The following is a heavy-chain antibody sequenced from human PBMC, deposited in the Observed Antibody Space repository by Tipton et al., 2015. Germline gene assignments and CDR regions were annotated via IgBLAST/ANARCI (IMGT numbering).Heavy chain of an antibody. CDR3: AGDLAYDSMSGAFDY. D-gene: IGHD3-22*01. J-gene: IGHJ4*02. Sequence: QVQLVQSGPEVKKPGSSVKVSCKISGGSLRTNAITWVRQVPGQGLEWMGGFNRVFSTPTKAQKFQGRVTIYEDRSTSTAYMELSSLRSDDSGVYYCAGDLAYDSMSGAFDYWGQGTLVTVSS. CDR1: GGSLRTNA. V-gene: IGHV1-69*06. CDR2: FNRVFSTP.